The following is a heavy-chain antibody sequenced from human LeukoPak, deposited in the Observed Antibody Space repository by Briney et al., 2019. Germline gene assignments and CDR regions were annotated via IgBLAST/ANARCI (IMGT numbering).Heavy chain of an antibody. CDR2: INHSGSA. J-gene: IGHJ4*02. D-gene: IGHD2-2*01. V-gene: IGHV4-34*01. Sequence: SETLSLTCGVYGESLSGYYWSWIRQPPGKGLEWIGEINHSGSANYNPSLESRVTISGDTSKNQFSLKLRSVTAADTAVYYCAREYQLLWFFDYWGQGTLVTVSS. CDR1: GESLSGYY. CDR3: AREYQLLWFFDY.